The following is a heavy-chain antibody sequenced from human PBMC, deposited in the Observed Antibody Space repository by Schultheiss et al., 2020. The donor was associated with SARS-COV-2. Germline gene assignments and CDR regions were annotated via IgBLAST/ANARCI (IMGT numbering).Heavy chain of an antibody. CDR3: ARGSPIYYYYYGMDV. V-gene: IGHV3-7*01. CDR2: IKQDGSEK. Sequence: GGSLRLSSVGSGFTFSSYGIHWVRQAPGKGLEWVANIKQDGSEKYYVDSVKGRFTISRDNSKNTLYLQMNSLRAEDTAVYYCARGSPIYYYYYGMDVWGQGTTVTVSS. J-gene: IGHJ6*02. CDR1: GFTFSSYG.